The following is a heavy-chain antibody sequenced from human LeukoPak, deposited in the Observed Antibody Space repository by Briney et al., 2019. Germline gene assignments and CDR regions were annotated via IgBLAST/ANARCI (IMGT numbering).Heavy chain of an antibody. CDR3: ARGRGAYDSSGFGI. CDR1: GGSISSYY. CDR2: IYHSGIT. V-gene: IGHV4-59*01. D-gene: IGHD3-22*01. Sequence: SETLSLTYTVSGGSISSYYCSWIRQSPGKGLEWIGYIYHSGITNYNPSLKSRVTISIDTSKNQFSLKLTSVTAADTAVYYCARGRGAYDSSGFGIWGQGTMVNVSS. J-gene: IGHJ3*02.